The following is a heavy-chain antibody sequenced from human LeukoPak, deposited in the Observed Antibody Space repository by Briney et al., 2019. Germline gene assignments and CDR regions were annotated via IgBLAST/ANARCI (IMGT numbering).Heavy chain of an antibody. CDR2: INTNTGNP. CDR3: ARDLIPTVDTAMVFHY. D-gene: IGHD5-18*01. Sequence: ASVKVSCKASGYTFTSYAMNWVRRAPGQGLEWMGWINTNTGNPTYAQGFTGRFVFSLDISVSTAYLQISSLKAEDTAVYYCARDLIPTVDTAMVFHYWGQGTLVTVSS. CDR1: GYTFTSYA. J-gene: IGHJ4*02. V-gene: IGHV7-4-1*02.